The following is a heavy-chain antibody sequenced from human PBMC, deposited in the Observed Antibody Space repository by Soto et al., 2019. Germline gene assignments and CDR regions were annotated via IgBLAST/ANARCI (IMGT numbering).Heavy chain of an antibody. J-gene: IGHJ6*02. CDR1: GFTFSSYA. V-gene: IGHV3-30-3*01. CDR2: ISYDGSNK. Sequence: QVQLVESGGGVVQPGRSLRLSCAASGFTFSSYAMHWVRQAPGKGLEWVAVISYDGSNKYYADSVKGRFTISRDNSKNTLYLQMNSLRAEDTAVYYCARDSEPYPPYYYYYGMDVWGQGTTVTVSS. CDR3: ARDSEPYPPYYYYYGMDV.